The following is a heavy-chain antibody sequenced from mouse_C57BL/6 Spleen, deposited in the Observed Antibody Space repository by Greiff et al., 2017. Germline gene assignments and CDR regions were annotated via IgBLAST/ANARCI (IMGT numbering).Heavy chain of an antibody. CDR3: ARWRDPAWFAY. CDR1: GYTFTSYW. J-gene: IGHJ3*01. D-gene: IGHD3-3*01. Sequence: QVHVKQPGAELVKPGASVKLSCKASGYTFTSYWMHWVKQRPGQGLEWIGMIHPNSGSTNYNEKFKSKATLTVDKSSSTAYMQLSSLTSEDSAVYYCARWRDPAWFAYWGQGTLVTVSA. CDR2: IHPNSGST. V-gene: IGHV1-64*01.